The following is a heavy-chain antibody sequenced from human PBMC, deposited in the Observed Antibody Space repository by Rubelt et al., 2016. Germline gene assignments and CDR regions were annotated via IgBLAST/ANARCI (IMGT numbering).Heavy chain of an antibody. CDR2: IDYSGST. CDR3: ARHAFIVTTGSFWDY. D-gene: IGHD4-17*01. CDR1: GGSISSSSYY. V-gene: IGHV4-39*01. Sequence: QVQLQQWGAGLLKPSETLSLTCTVSGGSISSSSYYWGWIRQPPGKGLEWIGSIDYSGSTYSNPSLRSRVTMSVDTSKNQFSLKLSSVTAADTAVYYCARHAFIVTTGSFWDYWGQGTLITVSS. J-gene: IGHJ4*02.